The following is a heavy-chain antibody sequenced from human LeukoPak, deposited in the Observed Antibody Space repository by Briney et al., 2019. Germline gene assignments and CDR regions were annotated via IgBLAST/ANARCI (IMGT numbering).Heavy chain of an antibody. J-gene: IGHJ4*02. Sequence: PGGSLRLSCAASGLTFSSYAMHWVRQAPGKGLEWVAVISYDGSNKYYADSVKGRFTISRDNSKNTLYLQMNSLRAEDTAVYYCARGPYPYGWYASYWGQGTLVTVSS. CDR1: GLTFSSYA. CDR2: ISYDGSNK. CDR3: ARGPYPYGWYASY. D-gene: IGHD6-19*01. V-gene: IGHV3-30*04.